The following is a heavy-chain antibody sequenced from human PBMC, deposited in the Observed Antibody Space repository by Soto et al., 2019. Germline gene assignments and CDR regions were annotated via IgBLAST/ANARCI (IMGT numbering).Heavy chain of an antibody. J-gene: IGHJ5*02. CDR2: IYYSGST. V-gene: IGHV4-59*01. D-gene: IGHD3-16*01. CDR1: GGSISSYY. Sequence: TLSLTCTVSGGSISSYYWSWIRQPPGKGLEWIGYIYYSGSTNYNPSLKSRVTISVDTSKNQFSLKLSSVTAADTAVYYCARDSGGSSLFDPWGQGTLVTVSS. CDR3: ARDSGGSSLFDP.